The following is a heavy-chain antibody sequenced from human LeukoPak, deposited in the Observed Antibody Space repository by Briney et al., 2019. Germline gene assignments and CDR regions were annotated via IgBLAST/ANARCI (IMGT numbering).Heavy chain of an antibody. CDR1: GFTVSSND. CDR3: AIYDSSGYYNY. D-gene: IGHD3-22*01. J-gene: IGHJ4*02. Sequence: GGSLRLSCAASGFTVSSNDMSWVRQAPGKGLEWVSVIYSGGRTLYADSVKGRFTISRDNSKNTLYLQMNSLRAEDTAVYCCAIYDSSGYYNYWGQGTLVTVSS. CDR2: IYSGGRT. V-gene: IGHV3-53*01.